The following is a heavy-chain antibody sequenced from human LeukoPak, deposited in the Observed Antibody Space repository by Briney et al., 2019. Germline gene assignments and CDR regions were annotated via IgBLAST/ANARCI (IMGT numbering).Heavy chain of an antibody. J-gene: IGHJ3*02. D-gene: IGHD2-2*01. CDR3: AKLIVVVPAAWNDAFDI. Sequence: GSLRLSCAASGFTFSSYGMHWVRQAPGKGLEWVAVIWYDGSNKYYADSVKGRFTISRDNSKNTLYLQMNSLRAEDTAVYYCAKLIVVVPAAWNDAFDIWGQGTMVTVSS. CDR2: IWYDGSNK. CDR1: GFTFSSYG. V-gene: IGHV3-33*08.